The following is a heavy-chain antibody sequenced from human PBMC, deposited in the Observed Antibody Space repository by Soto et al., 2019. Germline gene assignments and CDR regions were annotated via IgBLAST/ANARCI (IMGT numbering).Heavy chain of an antibody. CDR1: GYTLTELS. V-gene: IGHV1-24*01. CDR2: FDPEDGET. Sequence: ASVKVSCKVSGYTLTELSMHWVRQAPGKGLEWMGGFDPEDGETIYAQKFQGRVTMTEDTSTDTAYMELSSLRSKDTAVYYCATIGSNYYYYGMDVWGQGTTVTVSS. D-gene: IGHD3-10*01. CDR3: ATIGSNYYYYGMDV. J-gene: IGHJ6*02.